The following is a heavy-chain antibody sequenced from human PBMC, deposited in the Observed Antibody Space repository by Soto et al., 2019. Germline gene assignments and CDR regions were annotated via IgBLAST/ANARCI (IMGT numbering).Heavy chain of an antibody. J-gene: IGHJ4*02. CDR1: GDSVSSGSYY. D-gene: IGHD5-12*01. CDR3: ARHAVVATYIDLAYFNS. V-gene: IGHV4-61*01. Sequence: QVQLQESGPGLVKPAETLSLTCTVSGDSVSSGSYYWSWIRQHPGKGPEWIGYIYYSGNTKYSPSVKGRVTISTDASKNQFSLRVSSVTAPETAVYYCARHAVVATYIDLAYFNSWGEGTLVSVSS. CDR2: IYYSGNT.